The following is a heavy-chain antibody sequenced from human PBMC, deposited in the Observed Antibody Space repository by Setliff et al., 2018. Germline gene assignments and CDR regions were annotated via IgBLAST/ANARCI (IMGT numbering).Heavy chain of an antibody. V-gene: IGHV3-30*02. D-gene: IGHD3-3*01. CDR2: IRYDGSNN. J-gene: IGHJ4*02. Sequence: QPGGSLRLSCAASGFTFSNYGMHWVRQAPGKGLEWVAFIRYDGSNNYYADSVKGRFTISRDNSKNTLYLQMNSLRAEDTAVYFCGGGPTGTIYYFDYWGQGTLVTVSS. CDR1: GFTFSNYG. CDR3: GGGPTGTIYYFDY.